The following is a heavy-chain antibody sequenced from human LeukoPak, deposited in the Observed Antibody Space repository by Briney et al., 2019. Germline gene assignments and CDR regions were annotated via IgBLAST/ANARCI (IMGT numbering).Heavy chain of an antibody. V-gene: IGHV5-51*01. CDR3: ARAYSSTWKAFDI. J-gene: IGHJ3*02. D-gene: IGHD6-13*01. CDR1: GYGFTTYW. CDR2: IYPGDSDT. Sequence: GESLKISCKSSGYGFTTYWIGWVRQMPGKGLEWMGIIYPGDSDTKYSPSFQGQATISADKSISTAYLQWSSLKASDTAMYYCARAYSSTWKAFDIWGQGTMVTVSS.